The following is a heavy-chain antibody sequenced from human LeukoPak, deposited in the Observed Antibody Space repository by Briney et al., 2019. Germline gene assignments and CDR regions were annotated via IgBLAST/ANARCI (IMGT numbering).Heavy chain of an antibody. CDR2: INHSGST. CDR1: GGSISSSSYY. D-gene: IGHD3-16*01. Sequence: SETLSLTCTVSGGSISSSSYYWSWIRQPPGKGLEWIGEINHSGSTNYNPSLKSRVTISVDTSKNQFSLKLSSVTAADTAVYYCARHGGYDSSFDYWGQGTLVTVSS. CDR3: ARHGGYDSSFDY. V-gene: IGHV4-39*01. J-gene: IGHJ4*02.